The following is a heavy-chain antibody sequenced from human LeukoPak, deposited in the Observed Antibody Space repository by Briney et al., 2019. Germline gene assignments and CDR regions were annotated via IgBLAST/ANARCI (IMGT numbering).Heavy chain of an antibody. D-gene: IGHD3-22*01. CDR2: ISGSGGST. Sequence: GGSLRLSCAASGFTFSSYAMSWVRQAPGKGLEWVSAISGSGGSTYYTDSVKGRFTISRDTSKNTLYLQMNSLKIEDTAVYFCAWDGSGYYTLHYWGQGTLVTVSS. CDR1: GFTFSSYA. J-gene: IGHJ4*02. V-gene: IGHV3-23*01. CDR3: AWDGSGYYTLHY.